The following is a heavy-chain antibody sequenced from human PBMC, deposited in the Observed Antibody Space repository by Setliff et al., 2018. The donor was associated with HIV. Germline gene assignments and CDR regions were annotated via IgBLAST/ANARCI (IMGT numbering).Heavy chain of an antibody. D-gene: IGHD3-10*01. Sequence: ASVKVSCKAFGYTFSTNAIHWVRQAPGQRLEWMGYINAGDDNTRYSEKFQGRVTITRDTSANTAYMELSSLRSEDTAVYYCARARGNYYGSGKVYYYYYYMDVWGKGTTVTVS. CDR3: ARARGNYYGSGKVYYYYYYMDV. V-gene: IGHV1-3*01. J-gene: IGHJ6*03. CDR2: INAGDDNT. CDR1: GYTFSTNA.